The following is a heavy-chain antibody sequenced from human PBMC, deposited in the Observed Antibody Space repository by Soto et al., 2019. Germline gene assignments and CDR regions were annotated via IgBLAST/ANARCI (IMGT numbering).Heavy chain of an antibody. CDR3: ARPMLRGEVLDY. V-gene: IGHV3-7*05. Sequence: GGSLRLSSAASGLTFSSHALRWVRQAPGKGLGWVANINQDGSEEKYVDSVKGRFTISRDNAKSSLFLQMNSLSAEDTAVYYCARPMLRGEVLDYWGQGTPVTVSS. D-gene: IGHD3-10*01. CDR1: GLTFSSHA. CDR2: INQDGSEE. J-gene: IGHJ4*02.